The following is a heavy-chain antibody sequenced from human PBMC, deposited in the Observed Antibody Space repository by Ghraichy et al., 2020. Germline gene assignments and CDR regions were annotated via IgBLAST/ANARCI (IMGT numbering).Heavy chain of an antibody. Sequence: SETLSLTCAVYGGSFSGYYWSWIRQPPGKGLEWIGEINHSGSTNYNPSLKSRVTISVDTSKNQFSLKLSSVTAADTAVYYCARGGGRYLAWYFDLWGRGTPVTVSS. CDR2: INHSGST. V-gene: IGHV4-34*01. CDR3: ARGGGRYLAWYFDL. D-gene: IGHD3-9*01. J-gene: IGHJ2*01. CDR1: GGSFSGYY.